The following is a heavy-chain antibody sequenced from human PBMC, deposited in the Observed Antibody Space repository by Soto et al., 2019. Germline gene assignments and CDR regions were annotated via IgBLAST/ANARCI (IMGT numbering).Heavy chain of an antibody. CDR2: VGTTSTYT. CDR3: ARDQVGMDV. CDR1: GFTFSSYK. Sequence: GSLRLSCAASGFTFSSYKMNWVRQAPGKGLEWVASVGTTSTYTYYADSLKGRLMISRDNAKNSVYLQINSLRAEDTAVYYCARDQVGMDVWGQGTPVTVSS. J-gene: IGHJ6*02. V-gene: IGHV3-21*01.